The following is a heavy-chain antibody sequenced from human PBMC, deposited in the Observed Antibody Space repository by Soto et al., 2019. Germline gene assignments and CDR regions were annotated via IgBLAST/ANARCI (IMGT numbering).Heavy chain of an antibody. CDR2: INHSGST. V-gene: IGHV4-34*01. J-gene: IGHJ6*02. Sequence: QVQLQQWGAGLLKPSETLSLTCAVYGGSFSGYYWSWIRQPPGKGLEWIGEINHSGSTNYNPSLKSRVTITVDTSKNQFSLKLRSVTAADTAVYYCARGEDTTVEDYYYYGMDVWGQGTTVTVSS. CDR3: ARGEDTTVEDYYYYGMDV. D-gene: IGHD2-2*01. CDR1: GGSFSGYY.